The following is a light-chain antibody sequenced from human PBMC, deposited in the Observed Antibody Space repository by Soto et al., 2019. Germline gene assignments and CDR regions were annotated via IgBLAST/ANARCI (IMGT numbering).Light chain of an antibody. CDR1: SFNIGNNY. Sequence: QSVLTQPPSVSAAPGQKVTISCSGSSFNIGNNYVSWYQQLPGTAPKLLIYENNKRPSGILDRFSGSKSGTSATLGITGLQTGDEADYYCGTWDSSLTAFVFGTVTKVTVL. CDR2: ENN. V-gene: IGLV1-51*02. CDR3: GTWDSSLTAFV. J-gene: IGLJ1*01.